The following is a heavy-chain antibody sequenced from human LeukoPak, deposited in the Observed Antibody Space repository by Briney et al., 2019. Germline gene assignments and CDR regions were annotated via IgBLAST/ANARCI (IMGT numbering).Heavy chain of an antibody. V-gene: IGHV3-11*04. Sequence: GGYLRLSCAASGFTFTDYYMSWVRQAPGKGLECVSYISGSGTTIYYADSVKGRFTISRDNAKNSLYLQMNSLRAEDTAVYYCARVVGATTAFDIWGQGTMVTVSS. CDR3: ARVVGATTAFDI. J-gene: IGHJ3*02. CDR1: GFTFTDYY. CDR2: ISGSGTTI. D-gene: IGHD1-26*01.